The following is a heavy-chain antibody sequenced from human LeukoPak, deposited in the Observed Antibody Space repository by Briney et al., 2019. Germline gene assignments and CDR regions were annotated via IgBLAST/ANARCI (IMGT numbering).Heavy chain of an antibody. CDR3: ARGYYDSSGYYYGMDV. D-gene: IGHD3-22*01. Sequence: SVKVSCKASGGTFSSYAISWVRQGPGQGLEWMGGIIPIFGTANYAQKFQGRVTITADESTSTAYMELSSLRSEDTAVYYCARGYYDSSGYYYGMDVWGQGTTVTVSS. V-gene: IGHV1-69*01. CDR2: IIPIFGTA. J-gene: IGHJ6*02. CDR1: GGTFSSYA.